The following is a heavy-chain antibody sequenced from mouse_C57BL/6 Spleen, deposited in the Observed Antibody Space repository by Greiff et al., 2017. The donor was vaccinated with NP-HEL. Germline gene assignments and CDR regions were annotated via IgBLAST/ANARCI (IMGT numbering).Heavy chain of an antibody. V-gene: IGHV1-42*01. D-gene: IGHD1-1*01. CDR2: INPSTGGT. CDR3: ARVGSSLDY. J-gene: IGHJ2*01. Sequence: VQLKQSGPELVKPGASVKISCKASGYSFTGYYMNWVKQSPEKSLEWIGEINPSTGGTTYNQKFKAKATLTVDKSSSTAYMQLKSLTSEDSAVYYCARVGSSLDYWGQGTTLTVSS. CDR1: GYSFTGYY.